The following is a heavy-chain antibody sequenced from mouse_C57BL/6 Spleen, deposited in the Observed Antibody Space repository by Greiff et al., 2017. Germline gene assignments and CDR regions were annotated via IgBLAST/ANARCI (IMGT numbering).Heavy chain of an antibody. CDR3: ARRDYYSNRYAMDY. CDR1: GYTFTDYN. Sequence: EVQLQQSGPELVKPGASVKIPCKASGYTFTDYNMDWVKQSHGKSLEWIGDINPNNGGTIYNQKFKGKATLTVDKSSSTAYMELRSLTSEDTAVYYCARRDYYSNRYAMDYWGQGTSVTVSS. CDR2: INPNNGGT. J-gene: IGHJ4*01. D-gene: IGHD2-5*01. V-gene: IGHV1-18*01.